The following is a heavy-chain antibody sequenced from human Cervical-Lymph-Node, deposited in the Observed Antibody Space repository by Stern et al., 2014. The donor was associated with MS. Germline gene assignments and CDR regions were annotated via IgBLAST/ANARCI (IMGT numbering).Heavy chain of an antibody. V-gene: IGHV3-30-3*01. D-gene: IGHD6-19*01. CDR2: ISSDGSNE. Sequence: QVQLGQSGGGVVQPGRSLRLSCAASGFTFSTYAIHWVRQAPGKGLAWVAVISSDGSNEYYADSVKGRFTISRDNSKNTLYLQMNSLRVEDTAVYYCATSTIAVHHYWGQGTLVTVSS. J-gene: IGHJ4*02. CDR1: GFTFSTYA. CDR3: ATSTIAVHHY.